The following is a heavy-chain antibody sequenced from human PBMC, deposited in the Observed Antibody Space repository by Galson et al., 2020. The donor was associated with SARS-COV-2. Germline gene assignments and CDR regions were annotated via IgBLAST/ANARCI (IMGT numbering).Heavy chain of an antibody. V-gene: IGHV3-11*06. CDR1: GIIVSDYY. Sequence: TGGSLRLSCAASGIIVSDYYMSWIRQAPGKGLEWISYISSSGAYTNNADSVKGRFTISRDNAKNLVYLQMNSLGDEDTAVYYCARVVITTVEVNWFDPWGQGTLVTVSS. CDR2: ISSSGAYT. D-gene: IGHD4-17*01. J-gene: IGHJ5*02. CDR3: ARVVITTVEVNWFDP.